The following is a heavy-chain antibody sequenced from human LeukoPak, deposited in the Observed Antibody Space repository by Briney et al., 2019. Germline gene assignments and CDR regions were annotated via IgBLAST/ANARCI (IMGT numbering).Heavy chain of an antibody. CDR3: ATYIVGAYNWCDL. D-gene: IGHD1-26*01. CDR2: IYDSGST. V-gene: IGHV4-59*01. Sequence: SETLSLTCAVSVGSISSYYWSWIRQPPGKGLEWIGYIYDSGSTNYKPSLNNRVTVSLDTSKTQFFLKLSSVTAADTAVYYCATYIVGAYNWCDLWGQGTLVTVSS. CDR1: VGSISSYY. J-gene: IGHJ5*02.